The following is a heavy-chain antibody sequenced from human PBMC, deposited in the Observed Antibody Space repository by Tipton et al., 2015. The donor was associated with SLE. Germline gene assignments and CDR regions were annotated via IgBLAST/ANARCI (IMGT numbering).Heavy chain of an antibody. CDR1: GDSISSYY. J-gene: IGHJ6*03. V-gene: IGHV4-59*01. CDR3: ARMGCGSTSCYWADYYYYYQMDV. Sequence: TLSLTCTVSGDSISSYYWSWIRQPPGKGLEWIGYIYYSGSTNYNPSLKSRVTISVDTSKNQFSLKLSSVTAADTAVYYCARMGCGSTSCYWADYYYYYQMDVWGKGTTVTVSS. CDR2: IYYSGST. D-gene: IGHD2-2*01.